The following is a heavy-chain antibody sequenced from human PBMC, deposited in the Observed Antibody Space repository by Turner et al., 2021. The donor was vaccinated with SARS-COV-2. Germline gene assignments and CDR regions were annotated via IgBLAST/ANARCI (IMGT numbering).Heavy chain of an antibody. D-gene: IGHD1-26*01. V-gene: IGHV4-34*01. J-gene: IGHJ5*02. CDR2: INHSGST. Sequence: QVHLQLWGAGLLKPWEPLSLSCAVHGGSFRGYYWSWLRQPPGKGLDWIGEINHSGSTNNSPSPKSRISISIDTAKNQFSLNLNSVTAADTAVYYCARAGREGFDPWGQGTLVTVSS. CDR3: ARAGREGFDP. CDR1: GGSFRGYY.